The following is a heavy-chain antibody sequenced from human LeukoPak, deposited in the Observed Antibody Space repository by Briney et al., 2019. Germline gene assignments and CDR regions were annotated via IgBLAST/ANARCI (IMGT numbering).Heavy chain of an antibody. CDR2: IYTSGST. CDR3: ARDNGYYYDSSGSQGFDY. J-gene: IGHJ4*02. V-gene: IGHV4-4*07. D-gene: IGHD3-22*01. Sequence: PSETLSLTCTVCGGSISSYYWSWIRQPAGKGLEWIGRIYTSGSTNYNPSLKSRVTMSVDTSKNQFSLKLSSVTAADTAVYYCARDNGYYYDSSGSQGFDYWGQGTLVTVSS. CDR1: GGSISSYY.